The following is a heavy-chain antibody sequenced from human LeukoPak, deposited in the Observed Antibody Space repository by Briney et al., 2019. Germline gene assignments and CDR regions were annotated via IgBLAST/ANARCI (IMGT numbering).Heavy chain of an antibody. CDR1: GYTFTSYY. CDR3: ASSSGSYYWFDP. D-gene: IGHD1-26*01. Sequence: ASVKVSCKASGYTFTSYYMHWVRQAPGQGLEWMGIINPSGGSTSYPQKFQGRVTMTRDTSTSTVYMELSSLRSEDMAVYYCASSSGSYYWFDPWGQGTLVSVSS. V-gene: IGHV1-46*01. CDR2: INPSGGST. J-gene: IGHJ5*02.